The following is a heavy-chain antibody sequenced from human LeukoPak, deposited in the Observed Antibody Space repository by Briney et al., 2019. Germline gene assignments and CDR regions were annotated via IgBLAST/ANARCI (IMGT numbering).Heavy chain of an antibody. J-gene: IGHJ6*02. CDR2: INPNSGGT. V-gene: IGHV1-2*02. CDR1: GYTFTGYY. CDR3: ATFPREYYYGMDV. D-gene: IGHD5-24*01. Sequence: ASVKVSCKASGYTFTGYYMHWVRQAPGQGLEWMGWINPNSGGTNYAQKFQGRVTMTRDTSISTAYMKLSRLRSDDTAVYYCATFPREYYYGMDVWGQGTTVTVSS.